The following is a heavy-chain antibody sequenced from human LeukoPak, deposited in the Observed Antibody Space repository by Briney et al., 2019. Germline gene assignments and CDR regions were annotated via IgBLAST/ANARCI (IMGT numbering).Heavy chain of an antibody. V-gene: IGHV1-8*01. CDR2: MNPNSGNT. J-gene: IGHJ6*03. CDR3: ARGLSYYYYMDV. Sequence: ASVKVSCKASGYTLTSYDINWVRQATGQGLEWMGWMNPNSGNTGYAQKFQGRVTLTRNTSISTAYMELSSLRSEDTAVYYCARGLSYYYYMDVWGKGTTVTISS. CDR1: GYTLTSYD.